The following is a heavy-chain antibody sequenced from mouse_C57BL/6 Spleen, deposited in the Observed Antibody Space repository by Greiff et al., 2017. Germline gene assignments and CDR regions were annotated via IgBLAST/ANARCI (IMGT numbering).Heavy chain of an antibody. D-gene: IGHD2-2*01. CDR1: GYTFTSYW. CDR2: IHPNSGST. Sequence: QVQLQQPGAELVKPGASVKLSCKASGYTFTSYWMHWVKQRPGQGLEWIGMIHPNSGSTNYNEKFKSKATLTVDKSSSTAYMQLSSLTSEDSAVYYCASYGYDGVFDFWGQGTTLTVSS. CDR3: ASYGYDGVFDF. V-gene: IGHV1-64*01. J-gene: IGHJ2*01.